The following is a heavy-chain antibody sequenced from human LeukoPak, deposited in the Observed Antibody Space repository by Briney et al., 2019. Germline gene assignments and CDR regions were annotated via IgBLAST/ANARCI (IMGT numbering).Heavy chain of an antibody. V-gene: IGHV4-59*01. Sequence: SETLSLTCTVSGGSISSYYWSWIRQPPGKGLEWIGYIYYSGGTNYNPSLKSRVTISVDTSKNQFSLKLSSVTAADTAVYYCARGGRYYDSSGYYYDYYYYYMDVWGKGTTVTVSS. CDR3: ARGGRYYDSSGYYYDYYYYYMDV. CDR1: GGSISSYY. J-gene: IGHJ6*03. CDR2: IYYSGGT. D-gene: IGHD3-22*01.